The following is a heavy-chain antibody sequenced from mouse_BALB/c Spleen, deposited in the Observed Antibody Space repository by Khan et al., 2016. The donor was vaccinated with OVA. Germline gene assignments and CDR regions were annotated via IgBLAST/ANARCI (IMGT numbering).Heavy chain of an antibody. V-gene: IGHV3-2*02. J-gene: IGHJ2*01. CDR2: ISYSGSP. CDR1: AYSITSDYA. D-gene: IGHD2-14*01. CDR3: ACIRFYYRYSFLDY. Sequence: VQLKESGPGLVKPSQSLSLTCTVTAYSITSDYAWTWIRQFPGNKLEWMGYISYSGSPSYNPSLKSRISITRDTSKNQFFLQLISVTTEDTATYYCACIRFYYRYSFLDYWGQGTTLTVSS.